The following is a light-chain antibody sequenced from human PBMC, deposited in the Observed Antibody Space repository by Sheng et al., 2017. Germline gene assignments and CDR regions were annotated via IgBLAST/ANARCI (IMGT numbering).Light chain of an antibody. J-gene: IGKJ1*01. CDR1: QSVTSGY. Sequence: PGERATLSCRASQSVTSGYLAWYQQKPGQAPRLLIYGASSRATGIPARFSGSGSETDFTLTISSLQPEDFATYSCQQYYSTPPWTFGQGTKVDIK. CDR3: QQYYSTPPWT. CDR2: GAS. V-gene: IGKV3-20*01.